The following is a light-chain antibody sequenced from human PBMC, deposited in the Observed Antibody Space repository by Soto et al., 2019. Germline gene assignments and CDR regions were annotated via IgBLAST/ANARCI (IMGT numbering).Light chain of an antibody. CDR1: QNIYTW. CDR2: KAS. V-gene: IGKV1-5*03. J-gene: IGKJ1*01. CDR3: QQYERYST. Sequence: DIQMTQSPSSVSASVGDRVTITRRASQNIYTWLAWYQQKPGIAPKLLIHKASTLESGVPSRFSGSGYGTEFTLTISGLQPEDSATYYCQQYERYSTFGQGTKV.